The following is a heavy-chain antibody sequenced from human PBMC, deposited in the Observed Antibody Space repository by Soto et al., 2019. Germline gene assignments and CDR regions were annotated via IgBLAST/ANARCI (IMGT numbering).Heavy chain of an antibody. V-gene: IGHV3-23*01. CDR3: AKYCSSTSCPILYFDY. Sequence: GSLRLSCAASGFTFSSYAMSWVRQAPGKGLEWVSAISGSGGSTYYADSVKGRFTISRDNSKNTLYLQMNSLRAEDTAVYYCAKYCSSTSCPILYFDYWGQGTLVTVSS. CDR2: ISGSGGST. D-gene: IGHD2-2*01. J-gene: IGHJ4*02. CDR1: GFTFSSYA.